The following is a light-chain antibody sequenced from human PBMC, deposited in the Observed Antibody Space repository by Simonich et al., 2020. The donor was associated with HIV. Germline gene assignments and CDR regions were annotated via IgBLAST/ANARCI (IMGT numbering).Light chain of an antibody. CDR3: MQALQTPRT. CDR1: QSLVHSDGNTY. J-gene: IGKJ1*01. CDR2: KVS. V-gene: IGKV2-30*02. Sequence: DVVMTQSPLSLPVTLGQPASISCRSSQSLVHSDGNTYLNWFQQRPGQSPRRLIYKVSNRDSGGPDRFSGSGSGTDFTLKISRVEAEDVGVYYCMQALQTPRTFGQGTKVEI.